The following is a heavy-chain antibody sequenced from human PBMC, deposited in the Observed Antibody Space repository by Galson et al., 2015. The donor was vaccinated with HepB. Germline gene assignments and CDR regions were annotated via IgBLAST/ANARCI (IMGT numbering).Heavy chain of an antibody. D-gene: IGHD1-7*01. CDR1: GFTFRSYR. J-gene: IGHJ4*02. CDR2: MKQDGSEK. V-gene: IGHV3-7*01. CDR3: ARDSQRTGTTDY. Sequence: SLRLSCAASGFTFRSYRMSWIRQAPGKGLEWVANMKQDGSEKNYVDSVKGRFTISRDNAKNSLYLQMNSLRAEDTAVYYCARDSQRTGTTDYWGQGTLVTVSS.